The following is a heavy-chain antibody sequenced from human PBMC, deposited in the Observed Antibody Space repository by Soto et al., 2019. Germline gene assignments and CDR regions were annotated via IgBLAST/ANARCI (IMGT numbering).Heavy chain of an antibody. V-gene: IGHV1-69*06. D-gene: IGHD2-21*02. Sequence: QVQLVQSGAEVKKPGSSVKVSCKASVGTFSNYAISWLRQAPGQGLEWMGGIIPIFGTANYAQKFQGRVTITADKSTGTAYMELSSLRSEDTAVYYCARGVYCGGDCYSHFDYWGQGTLVTVSS. CDR1: VGTFSNYA. CDR3: ARGVYCGGDCYSHFDY. CDR2: IIPIFGTA. J-gene: IGHJ4*02.